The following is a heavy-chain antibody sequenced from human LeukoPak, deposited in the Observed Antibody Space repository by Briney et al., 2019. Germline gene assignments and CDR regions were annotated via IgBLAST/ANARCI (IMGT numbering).Heavy chain of an antibody. CDR2: LSSGADST. CDR1: AFTFSSYA. CDR3: ARGAYGDYDS. V-gene: IGHV3-23*01. D-gene: IGHD4-17*01. Sequence: QPAGNLRLSCAASAFTFSSYAMSWVRQAPGKGREWVSALSSGADSTYYADTVQGRFTISRDNSKNTLFLPMSGLRAEDTAVYFCARGAYGDYDSWGQGPLVTV. J-gene: IGHJ5*01.